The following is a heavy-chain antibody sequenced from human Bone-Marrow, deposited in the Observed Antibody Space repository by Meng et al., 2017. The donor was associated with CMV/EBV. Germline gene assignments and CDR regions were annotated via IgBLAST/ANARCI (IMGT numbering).Heavy chain of an antibody. J-gene: IGHJ4*02. V-gene: IGHV1-58*01. CDR2: IVVGSGNT. Sequence: SVKVSCKASGFTFTSSAVQWVRQARGQRLEWIGWIVVGSGNTNYAQKFQERVAITRDMSTSTAYMELSSLRSEDTAVYYCARETGSKDFDYWGQGTLVTVSS. CDR3: ARETGSKDFDY. D-gene: IGHD1-1*01. CDR1: GFTFTSSA.